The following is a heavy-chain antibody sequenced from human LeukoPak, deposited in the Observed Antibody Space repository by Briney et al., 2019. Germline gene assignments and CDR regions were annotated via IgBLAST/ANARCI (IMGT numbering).Heavy chain of an antibody. CDR1: GFTFDDYS. J-gene: IGHJ4*02. V-gene: IGHV3-43*01. D-gene: IGHD2-8*01. CDR3: TKDRYCTTTFCPLDY. CDR2: ISRDGCAT. Sequence: GGSLRLSCVASGFTFDDYSFHWVRQAPGKGLEWLSLISRDGCATYYADSVKGRFTISRDNSKNSLYLQVNSLRTEDTALYYCTKDRYCTTTFCPLDYWGQGTLVTVSS.